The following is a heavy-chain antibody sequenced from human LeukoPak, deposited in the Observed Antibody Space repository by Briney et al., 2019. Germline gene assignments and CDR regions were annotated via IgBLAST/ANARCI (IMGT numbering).Heavy chain of an antibody. CDR3: AKTRNWFDS. CDR2: LSGGGESL. J-gene: IGHJ5*01. V-gene: IGHV3-23*01. CDR1: GFTFRNFA. Sequence: GGSPRLSCAASGFTFRNFAISWVRQAPGKGLEWVSTLSGGGESLYYADSVKGRFTVSSDNSLTTVFLQMNSLRAEDTGVYFCAKTRNWFDSWGLGTHVTVSS.